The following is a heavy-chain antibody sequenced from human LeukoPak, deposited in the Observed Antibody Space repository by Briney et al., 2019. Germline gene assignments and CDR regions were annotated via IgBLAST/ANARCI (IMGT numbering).Heavy chain of an antibody. CDR1: GYTFTSYG. D-gene: IGHD2-15*01. J-gene: IGHJ6*03. Sequence: GASVKVSCKASGYTFTSYGISWVRQAPGQGLERMGWISAYNGNTNYAQKLQGRVTMTTDTSTSTAYMELRSLRSDDTAVYYCARRIAYCSGGSCYSAPYYYYYMDVWGKGTTVTVSS. CDR3: ARRIAYCSGGSCYSAPYYYYYMDV. CDR2: ISAYNGNT. V-gene: IGHV1-18*01.